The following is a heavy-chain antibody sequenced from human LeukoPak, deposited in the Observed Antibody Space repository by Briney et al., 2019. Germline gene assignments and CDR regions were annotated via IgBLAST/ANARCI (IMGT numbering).Heavy chain of an antibody. CDR1: GGSFSGYY. V-gene: IGHV4-34*01. D-gene: IGHD3-10*01. Sequence: SEPLSLTCAVYGGSFSGYYWSWIRQPPGKGLEWIGEINHSGSTNYNPSLKSRVTISVDTSKNQFSLKLSSVTAADTAVYYCARLDGSGSYPKIDYWGQGTLVTVSS. J-gene: IGHJ4*02. CDR2: INHSGST. CDR3: ARLDGSGSYPKIDY.